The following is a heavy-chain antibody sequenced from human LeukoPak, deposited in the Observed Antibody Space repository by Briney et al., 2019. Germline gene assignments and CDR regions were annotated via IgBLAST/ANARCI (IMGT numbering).Heavy chain of an antibody. CDR2: IYPGDSDT. CDR3: ARLELERPAGYYFDY. D-gene: IGHD1-1*01. Sequence: GESLKISCKGSGYSFTSYWIGWVRQMPGKGLEWMGIIYPGDSDTRYSPSFQGQVPISADKSISTAYLQWSSLKASDTAMYYCARLELERPAGYYFDYWGQGTLVTVSS. V-gene: IGHV5-51*01. CDR1: GYSFTSYW. J-gene: IGHJ4*02.